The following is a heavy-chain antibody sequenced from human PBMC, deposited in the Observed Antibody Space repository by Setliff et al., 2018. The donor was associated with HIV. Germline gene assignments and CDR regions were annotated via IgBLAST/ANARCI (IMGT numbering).Heavy chain of an antibody. CDR3: ARDNNGWYIY. Sequence: KPSETLSLTCAVSGGAIDDINWWNWVRQSPGKGLEWIGEIYHSGTTNYNPSLKSRVTISVDTSKNQFSLKLSSVTAADTAIYYCARDNNGWYIYWSQGTLVTVSS. D-gene: IGHD6-19*01. J-gene: IGHJ4*02. V-gene: IGHV4-4*02. CDR2: IYHSGTT. CDR1: GGAIDDINW.